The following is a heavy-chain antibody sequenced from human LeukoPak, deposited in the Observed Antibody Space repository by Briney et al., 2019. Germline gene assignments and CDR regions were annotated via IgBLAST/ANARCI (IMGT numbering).Heavy chain of an antibody. J-gene: IGHJ6*02. CDR1: GYTFTGYY. CDR3: ARARSAKYGMDV. Sequence: ASVKVSCKASGYTFTGYYMHWVRQAPGQGLEWMGWINPNSGGTNYAQKFQGRVTVTRDTSISTAYMELSRLRSDDTAVYYCARARSAKYGMDVWGQGTTVTVSS. D-gene: IGHD3-10*01. V-gene: IGHV1-2*02. CDR2: INPNSGGT.